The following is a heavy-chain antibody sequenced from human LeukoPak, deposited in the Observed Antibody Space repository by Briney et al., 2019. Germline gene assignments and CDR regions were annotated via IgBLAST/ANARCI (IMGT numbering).Heavy chain of an antibody. CDR2: IYYSGST. V-gene: IGHV4-59*01. J-gene: IGHJ6*03. D-gene: IGHD3-22*01. Sequence: SETLSLTCTVSGGSISSYYWSWIRQPPGKGLEWIGYIYYSGSTNYNPSLKSRVTISVDTSKNQFSLKLSSVTAADTAVYYCARESLTYYYDSSGCSDYYYYYMDVWGKGTTVTVSS. CDR1: GGSISSYY. CDR3: ARESLTYYYDSSGCSDYYYYYMDV.